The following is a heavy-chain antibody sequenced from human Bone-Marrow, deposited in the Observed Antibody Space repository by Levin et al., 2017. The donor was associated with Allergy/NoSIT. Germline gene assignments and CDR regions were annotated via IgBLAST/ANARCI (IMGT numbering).Heavy chain of an antibody. D-gene: IGHD5-18*01. J-gene: IGHJ4*02. CDR3: VRGGYSYGL. CDR2: IKKDGSDK. V-gene: IGHV3-7*01. Sequence: SCVVSGFTFSTFSMSWVRQAPGKGLEWVANIKKDGSDKCYVDSVKGRFTISRDNAKNSLYLQMDSLRVEDTALYYCVRGGYSYGLWGQGTLVTVSS. CDR1: GFTFSTFS.